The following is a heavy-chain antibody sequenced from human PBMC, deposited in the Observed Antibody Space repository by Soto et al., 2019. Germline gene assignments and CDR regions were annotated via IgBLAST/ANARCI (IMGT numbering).Heavy chain of an antibody. CDR3: ARSISARPEADI. D-gene: IGHD6-6*01. Sequence: QLQLQESGPGLVKPSETLSLTCSVSGGTISSYYWSWIRQPPGKGLEWIGYVYYSGNTNYNPSLKSRVTMTIDTSKTQFSLKLRSVTGADTAVYFCARSISARPEADIWGQGTMVTVSS. V-gene: IGHV4-59*01. J-gene: IGHJ3*02. CDR1: GGTISSYY. CDR2: VYYSGNT.